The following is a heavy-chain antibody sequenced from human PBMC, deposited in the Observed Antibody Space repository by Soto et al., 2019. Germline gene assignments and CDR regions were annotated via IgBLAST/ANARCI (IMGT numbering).Heavy chain of an antibody. J-gene: IGHJ4*02. V-gene: IGHV4-30-4*01. D-gene: IGHD1-7*01. CDR3: ASRITGTTGYFDY. CDR2: IYYSGST. CDR1: GGSIRSGGYY. Sequence: TLETMSLTCTVSGGSIRSGGYYWSWISKKPGKGLEWIGYIYYSGSTYYNPSLKSRVTISVDTSKNQFSLKLSSVTAADTAVYYCASRITGTTGYFDYWGQGTLVNVSS.